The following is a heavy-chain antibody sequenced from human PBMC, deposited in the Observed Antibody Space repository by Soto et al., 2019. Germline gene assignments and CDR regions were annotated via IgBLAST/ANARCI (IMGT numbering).Heavy chain of an antibody. J-gene: IGHJ4*02. D-gene: IGHD3-9*01. V-gene: IGHV1-69*13. Sequence: GASLKVSCKASGGTFSSYAISWVRQAPGQGLEWMGGIIPIFGTANYAQKFQGRVTITADESTSTAYMELSSLRSEDTAVYYCARVPNILTGYYNLGFDYWGQGTLVTVSS. CDR3: ARVPNILTGYYNLGFDY. CDR2: IIPIFGTA. CDR1: GGTFSSYA.